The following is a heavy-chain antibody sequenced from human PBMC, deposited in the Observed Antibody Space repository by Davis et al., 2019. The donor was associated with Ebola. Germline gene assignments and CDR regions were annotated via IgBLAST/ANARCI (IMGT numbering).Heavy chain of an antibody. Sequence: GESLKISCAASGFTFSSYAMSWVRQAPGKGLEWVSAISGSGGSTYYADSVKGRFTIPRDNSKNTLYLQMNSLRAEDTAVYYCAKAGSRGFDYWGQGTLVTVSS. J-gene: IGHJ4*02. CDR2: ISGSGGST. CDR1: GFTFSSYA. CDR3: AKAGSRGFDY. V-gene: IGHV3-23*01. D-gene: IGHD1-26*01.